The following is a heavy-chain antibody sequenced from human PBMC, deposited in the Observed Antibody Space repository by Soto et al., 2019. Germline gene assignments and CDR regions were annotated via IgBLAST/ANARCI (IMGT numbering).Heavy chain of an antibody. V-gene: IGHV4-34*01. CDR3: ARGHNYGSGTFYGMDV. J-gene: IGHJ6*02. CDR2: INHSGST. D-gene: IGHD3-10*01. Sequence: PSETLSLTCAVYGGSFSGYYWSWIRQPPGKGLEWFGEINHSGSTNYNPSLKSRVTISVDTSKNQFSLKLSSVTAADTAVYYCARGHNYGSGTFYGMDVWGQGTTVTVSS. CDR1: GGSFSGYY.